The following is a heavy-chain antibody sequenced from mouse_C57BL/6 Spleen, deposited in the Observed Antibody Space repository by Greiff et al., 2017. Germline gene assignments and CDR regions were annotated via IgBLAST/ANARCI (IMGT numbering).Heavy chain of an antibody. CDR2: IDPENGDT. CDR1: GFNIKDDY. V-gene: IGHV14-4*01. Sequence: VQLQQSGAELVRPGASVKLSCTASGFNIKDDYMHWVKQRPEQGLEWIGWIDPENGDTEYASKFQGKATITADTSSNTAYLQLSSLTSEDTAVYNSTPLSTLAPDYFDYWGQGTTLTVSS. J-gene: IGHJ2*01. CDR3: TPLSTLAPDYFDY. D-gene: IGHD6-1*01.